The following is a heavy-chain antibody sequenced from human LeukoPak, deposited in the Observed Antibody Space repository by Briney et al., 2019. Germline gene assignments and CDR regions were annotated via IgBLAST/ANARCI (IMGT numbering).Heavy chain of an antibody. Sequence: GRSLRLSCAVSGFTFTTYWMSWVRQAPGKGREWVANIKQDGTEKYYVDSVKGRFTIPRDNAKKSLYPQMTSLRLEGPTAYDCAKVARYYYGWATEYFFEHWGQGTPVTASS. CDR3: AKVARYYYGWATEYFFEH. CDR1: GFTFTTYW. D-gene: IGHD3-10*01. V-gene: IGHV3-7*01. J-gene: IGHJ4*02. CDR2: IKQDGTEK.